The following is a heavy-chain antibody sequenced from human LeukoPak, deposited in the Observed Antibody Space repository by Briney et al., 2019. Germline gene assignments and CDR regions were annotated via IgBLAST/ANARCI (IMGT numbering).Heavy chain of an antibody. CDR3: VRVGPENGDYVGGYFDY. CDR1: GFTLSTYW. V-gene: IGHV3-74*01. Sequence: PGGSLRLSCVASGFTLSTYWMHWVRQAPEKGLVWVSRINSDGSATSYADSVMVRFTISRDSAKNTLYLQMNSLRAEDTAVYYCVRVGPENGDYVGGYFDYWGQGTLVTVSS. D-gene: IGHD4-17*01. CDR2: INSDGSAT. J-gene: IGHJ4*02.